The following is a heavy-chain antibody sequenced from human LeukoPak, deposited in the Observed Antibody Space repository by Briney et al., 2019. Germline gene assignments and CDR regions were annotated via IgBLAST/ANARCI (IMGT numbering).Heavy chain of an antibody. CDR2: IYSDGTT. Sequence: PGGSLRLSCAASGFTVSTNYMTWVRQAPGEGLEWVSVIYSDGTTYYADSLKGRFTISTDNSKNTAYLQMNSLRAEDTAVYYCARGLGYGSGPVDHWGQGTLVTLSS. V-gene: IGHV3-53*01. CDR3: ARGLGYGSGPVDH. J-gene: IGHJ4*02. D-gene: IGHD3-10*01. CDR1: GFTVSTNY.